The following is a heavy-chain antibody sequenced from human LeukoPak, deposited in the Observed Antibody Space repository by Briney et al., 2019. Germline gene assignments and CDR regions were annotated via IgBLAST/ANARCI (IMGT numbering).Heavy chain of an antibody. D-gene: IGHD5-24*01. Sequence: ASVKVSCKVSGYTLSELSMHWVRQAPGQGLEWMGIINPSGGSTSYAQKFQGRVTMTRDTSTSTVYMELSSLRSEDTAVYYCARPERDGYNYWGQGTLVTVSS. CDR3: ARPERDGYNY. CDR2: INPSGGST. J-gene: IGHJ4*02. V-gene: IGHV1-46*01. CDR1: GYTLSELS.